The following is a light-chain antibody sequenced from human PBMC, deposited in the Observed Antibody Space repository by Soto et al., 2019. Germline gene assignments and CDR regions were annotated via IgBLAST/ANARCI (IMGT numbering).Light chain of an antibody. V-gene: IGLV2-14*02. J-gene: IGLJ1*01. CDR2: EAT. Sequence: QSALTQPASVSGSPGQSISISCTGTSSDVGKYKFVSWYQQHPGKAPKLIIYEATKRPSGVSNRFSGSKSGNTASLTVYGLQAEDEADYYCTWNAGTNTFVFGSGTKVTVL. CDR3: TWNAGTNTFV. CDR1: SSDVGKYKF.